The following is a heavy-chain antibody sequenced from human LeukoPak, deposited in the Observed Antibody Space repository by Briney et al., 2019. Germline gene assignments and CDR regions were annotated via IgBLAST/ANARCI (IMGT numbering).Heavy chain of an antibody. CDR1: GFTFSTYT. D-gene: IGHD1-26*01. V-gene: IGHV3-21*06. J-gene: IGHJ4*02. Sequence: GGSLRLSCAASGFTFSTYTMNWVRQAPGKGLEWVSSISPSSGNIYYADSMKGRFTISRDDAKNLLYLQMNSLRAEDTAVYYCGRDQDWGSYHDPIFDYWGQGTLVTVSS. CDR3: GRDQDWGSYHDPIFDY. CDR2: ISPSSGNI.